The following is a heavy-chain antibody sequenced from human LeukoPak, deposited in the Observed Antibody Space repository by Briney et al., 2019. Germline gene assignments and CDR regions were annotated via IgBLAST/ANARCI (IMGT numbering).Heavy chain of an antibody. CDR1: GFTFSSYW. CDR3: ASWGEGALDN. D-gene: IGHD1-26*01. J-gene: IGHJ4*02. Sequence: PGGSLRLSCAASGFTFSSYWMSWVRQAPGKGLEWVANIKQDGSEKYYADSVKGRFTISRDNAKNSLYLQMNSLRVEDTGVYYCASWGEGALDNWGQGTLVTVSS. CDR2: IKQDGSEK. V-gene: IGHV3-7*01.